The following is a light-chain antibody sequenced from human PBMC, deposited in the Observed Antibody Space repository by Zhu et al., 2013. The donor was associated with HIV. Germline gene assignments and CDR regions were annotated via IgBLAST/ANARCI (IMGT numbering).Light chain of an antibody. Sequence: DIVLTQSPGTLSLSPGERATLSCRASQSVRGDFLAWYQQKPGQAPRVVIYGASSRATGIPDRFSGSGSGTDFTLSITRLEPEDLAVYYCQQFGNSPPYSFGQGTKLEIK. CDR1: QSVRGDF. J-gene: IGKJ2*03. CDR3: QQFGNSPPYS. V-gene: IGKV3-20*01. CDR2: GAS.